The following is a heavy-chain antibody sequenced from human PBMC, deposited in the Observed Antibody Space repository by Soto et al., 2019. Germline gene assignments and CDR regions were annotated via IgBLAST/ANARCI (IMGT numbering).Heavy chain of an antibody. CDR3: ASGYYYYMDV. Sequence: PSETLSLTCAVYGGSFRGYYWSWIRQPPGKGLEWIAEINHSGSTNYNPSLKSRVTISVDTSKNQFSLKLSSVTAADTAVYYCASGYYYYMDVWGKGTTVTVSS. J-gene: IGHJ6*03. CDR1: GGSFRGYY. CDR2: INHSGST. V-gene: IGHV4-34*01.